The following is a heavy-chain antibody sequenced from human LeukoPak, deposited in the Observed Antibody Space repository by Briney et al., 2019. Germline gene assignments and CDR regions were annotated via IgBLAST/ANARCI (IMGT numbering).Heavy chain of an antibody. CDR3: ARDPTTVTKGLDV. J-gene: IGHJ3*01. V-gene: IGHV4-59*11. CDR2: ISYIGST. D-gene: IGHD4-17*01. Sequence: PETLSLTCTVSGGSFSSHYWSWIRQPPGKRLEWIGYISYIGSTNYNPSLKSRVTISVDTSKNQFSLKLNSVTAADTAVYYCARDPTTVTKGLDVWGQGTMVTVSS. CDR1: GGSFSSHY.